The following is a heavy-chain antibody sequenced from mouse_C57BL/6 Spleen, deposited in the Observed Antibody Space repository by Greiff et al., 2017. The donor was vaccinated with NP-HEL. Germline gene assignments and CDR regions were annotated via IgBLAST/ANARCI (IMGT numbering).Heavy chain of an antibody. Sequence: VQRVESGPELVKPGASVKISCKASGYAFSSSWMNWVKQRPGKGLEWIGRIYPGDGDTNYNGKFKGKATLTADKSSSTAYMQLSSLTSEDSAVYFCARAYGNYEAMDYWGQGTSVTVSS. D-gene: IGHD2-10*02. J-gene: IGHJ4*01. CDR3: ARAYGNYEAMDY. V-gene: IGHV1-82*01. CDR1: GYAFSSSW. CDR2: IYPGDGDT.